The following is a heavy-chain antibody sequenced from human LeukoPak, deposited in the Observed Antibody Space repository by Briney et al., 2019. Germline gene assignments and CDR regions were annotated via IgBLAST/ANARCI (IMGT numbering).Heavy chain of an antibody. CDR1: GGSFSGYY. J-gene: IGHJ3*02. Sequence: PSETLSLTCAVYGGSFSGYYWSWIRQPPGKGLEWIGEINHSGSTNYNPSLKSRVTISVDTSKNQFSLKLSSVTAADTAVYYCARGWSIAARRTAFDIWGQGTMVTVSS. D-gene: IGHD6-6*01. CDR2: INHSGST. CDR3: ARGWSIAARRTAFDI. V-gene: IGHV4-34*01.